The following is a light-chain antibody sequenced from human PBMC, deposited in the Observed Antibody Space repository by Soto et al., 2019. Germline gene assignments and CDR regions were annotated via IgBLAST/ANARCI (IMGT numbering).Light chain of an antibody. CDR3: QQYGSSPRFT. V-gene: IGKV3-20*01. CDR1: QSVSDNH. Sequence: PGERATLSYRASQSVSDNHLAWYQQKPGQAPRLLIYRASRRATDIPDRFSGSGSGTEFSLTISRLEPEDFAVYYCQQYGSSPRFTFGPGTKVDI. CDR2: RAS. J-gene: IGKJ3*01.